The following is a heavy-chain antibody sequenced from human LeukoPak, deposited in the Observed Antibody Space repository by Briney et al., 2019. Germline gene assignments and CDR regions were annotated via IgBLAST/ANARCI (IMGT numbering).Heavy chain of an antibody. D-gene: IGHD6-6*01. J-gene: IGHJ4*02. CDR1: GGSISSSTYF. Sequence: SETLSLTCTVSGGSISSSTYFWGWIRQPPGKGLEWIGSIYYRGSTFYNPSLKSRVTISVDTSKNQFSLKLTSVTAADTAVYYCARLLGSSFPGSDYWGQGTLVTVSS. CDR3: ARLLGSSFPGSDY. CDR2: IYYRGST. V-gene: IGHV4-39*01.